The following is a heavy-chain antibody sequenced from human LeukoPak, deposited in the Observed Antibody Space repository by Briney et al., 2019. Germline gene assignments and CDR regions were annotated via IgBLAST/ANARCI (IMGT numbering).Heavy chain of an antibody. D-gene: IGHD3-10*01. V-gene: IGHV3-53*01. CDR2: IYSGGRT. CDR1: GLTVSSNY. Sequence: PGGSLRLSCAASGLTVSSNYMSWVRQAPGKGLEWVSVIYSGGRTYYADSVKGRFTISRDNSKNTVSLQMNSLRAEDTAVYYCARGLWFGESYYFDYWGQGTLVTVSS. CDR3: ARGLWFGESYYFDY. J-gene: IGHJ4*02.